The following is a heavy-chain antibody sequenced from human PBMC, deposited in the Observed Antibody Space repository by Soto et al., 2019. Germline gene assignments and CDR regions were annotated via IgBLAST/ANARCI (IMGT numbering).Heavy chain of an antibody. D-gene: IGHD3-22*01. CDR2: IYHSGST. J-gene: IGHJ4*02. CDR1: GGSISSSNW. CDR3: ARTGKSSGYWYFDY. Sequence: PSETLSLTCAVSGGSISSSNWWSWVRQPPGKGLEWIGEIYHSGSTNYNPSLKSRVTISVDKSKNQFSLKLSSVTAADTAVYYCARTGKSSGYWYFDYWGQGTLVTVSS. V-gene: IGHV4-4*02.